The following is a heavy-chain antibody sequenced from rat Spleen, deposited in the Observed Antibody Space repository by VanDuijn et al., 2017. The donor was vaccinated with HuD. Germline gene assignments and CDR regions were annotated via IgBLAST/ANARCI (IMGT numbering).Heavy chain of an antibody. CDR2: ISFDGTST. D-gene: IGHD2-2*01. Sequence: EVQLVESDGGLVQPGGSLKLSCAASGFTFSDYYMAWVRQAPTRGLEWVATISFDGTSTYYRDSVKGRFTISRDYAQNTLYLQMDSLRSKDTATYYCARAGYLRDWYFDFWGPGTMVTVSS. J-gene: IGHJ1*01. CDR1: GFTFSDYY. CDR3: ARAGYLRDWYFDF. V-gene: IGHV5-29*01.